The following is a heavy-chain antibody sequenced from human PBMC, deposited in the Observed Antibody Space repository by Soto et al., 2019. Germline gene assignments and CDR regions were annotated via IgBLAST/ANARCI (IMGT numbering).Heavy chain of an antibody. V-gene: IGHV3-21*04. CDR1: GFTFSSYS. CDR3: WWVVVVSAATNNRYAP. D-gene: IGHD2-2*01. J-gene: IGHJ5*02. CDR2: ISSSSSYI. Sequence: GGSLRLSCAASGFTFSSYSMNWVRQAPGKGLEWVSSISSSSSYIYYADSVKGRFTISRDNAKNSLYLQMNSLRAEDTAVYYCWWVVVVSAATNNRYAPWGQGTLVTGSS.